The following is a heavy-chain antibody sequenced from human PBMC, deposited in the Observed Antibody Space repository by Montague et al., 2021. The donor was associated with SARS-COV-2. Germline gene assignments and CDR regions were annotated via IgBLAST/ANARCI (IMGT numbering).Heavy chain of an antibody. V-gene: IGHV4-39*01. CDR2: IYYSGST. CDR1: GGSISSSSYF. J-gene: IGHJ4*02. CDR3: ARKTSRGLTIFGVVTASYCFDY. D-gene: IGHD3-3*01. Sequence: SETLSLTCTVSGGSISSSSYFWGWIRQPPGKGLEWIGSIYYSGSTYYNPSLKSRVTISVDTSKNQLSLELSSVTAADTAVFYCARKTSRGLTIFGVVTASYCFDYWGQGTLVTVSS.